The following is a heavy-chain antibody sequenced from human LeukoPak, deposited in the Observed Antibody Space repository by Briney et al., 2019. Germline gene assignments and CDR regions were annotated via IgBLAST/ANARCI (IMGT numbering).Heavy chain of an antibody. J-gene: IGHJ4*02. CDR1: GFTFSSYS. Sequence: PGGPLRLSCAASGFTFSSYSMNCVRPAPGKGLEWVSSISSRSSYIYYADSVKGRFTISRDNAKNSLYLQMNSLRAEDTAVYYCARDAFRLLVRGVITEFDYWGQGTLVTVSS. D-gene: IGHD3-10*01. CDR2: ISSRSSYI. V-gene: IGHV3-21*01. CDR3: ARDAFRLLVRGVITEFDY.